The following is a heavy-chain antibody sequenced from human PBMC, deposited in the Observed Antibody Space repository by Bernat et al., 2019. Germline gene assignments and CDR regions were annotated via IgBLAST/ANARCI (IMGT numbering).Heavy chain of an antibody. V-gene: IGHV3-11*05. CDR2: ISSSSSYT. CDR1: GFTFSDYY. D-gene: IGHD3-9*01. CDR3: ARRGDYHILTGYSLWYFDL. Sequence: QVQLVESGGGLVKPGGSLRLSCAASGFTFSDYYMSWIRQAPGKGLEWVSYISSSSSYTNYADSVKGRFTISRDNAKNSLYLQMNSLRAEDTAVYYCARRGDYHILTGYSLWYFDLWGRGTLVTVSS. J-gene: IGHJ2*01.